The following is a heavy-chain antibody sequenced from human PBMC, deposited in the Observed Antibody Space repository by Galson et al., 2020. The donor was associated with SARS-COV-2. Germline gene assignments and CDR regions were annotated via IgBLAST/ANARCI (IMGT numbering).Heavy chain of an antibody. CDR1: GFTFSSYA. V-gene: IGHV3-30*04. Sequence: QLGESLKISCAASGFTFSSYAMYWVRQAPGKGLEWGAVISSEGSNKYYADSVKGRFTISRDNSKNTLYLQMNSLRAEDTAVYYCARDRGHYYDSSGYSYYYYMDVWGKGTTVTVSS. J-gene: IGHJ6*03. D-gene: IGHD3-22*01. CDR2: ISSEGSNK. CDR3: ARDRGHYYDSSGYSYYYYMDV.